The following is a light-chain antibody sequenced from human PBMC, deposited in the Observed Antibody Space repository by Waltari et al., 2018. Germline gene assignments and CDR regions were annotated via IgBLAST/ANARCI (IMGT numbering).Light chain of an antibody. J-gene: IGKJ3*01. CDR2: GAS. CDR3: QQYYSTPFT. Sequence: DIVMTQSPDYMSVSLGERATINCKSSLSILHSAENKKYLGWYQQKSGQSPKLLIYGASTRESGVPDRFSGSGSGTDFTLTISSLQAEDVAVYYCQQYYSTPFTFGPGTKVDIK. V-gene: IGKV4-1*01. CDR1: LSILHSAENKKY.